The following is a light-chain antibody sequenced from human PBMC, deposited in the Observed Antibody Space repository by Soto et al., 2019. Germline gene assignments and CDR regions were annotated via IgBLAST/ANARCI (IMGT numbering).Light chain of an antibody. CDR3: SSYTTSSNVV. Sequence: QSALTQPASVSGSPGQSITISCTGTSSDVGAYNYVSWYQQHPGKVPKVMIFDVSSRPSGVSNRFSGSKSGNTASLTISGPQAEDEADYYCSSYTTSSNVVFGGGTKLTVL. V-gene: IGLV2-14*03. J-gene: IGLJ2*01. CDR2: DVS. CDR1: SSDVGAYNY.